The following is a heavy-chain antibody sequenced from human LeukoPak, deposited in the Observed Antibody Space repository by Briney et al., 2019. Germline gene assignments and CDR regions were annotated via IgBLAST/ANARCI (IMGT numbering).Heavy chain of an antibody. Sequence: GGSLRLSCAASGFTFSSFNMNWVRQAPGKAMEWVSSITSSGTHIFYADSVRGRFTISRDNAKNSLYLQMNSLRAEDTALYYCALSLDDSSGYYYGDAFDIWGQGTMVTVSS. D-gene: IGHD3-22*01. CDR2: ITSSGTHI. J-gene: IGHJ3*02. V-gene: IGHV3-21*04. CDR1: GFTFSSFN. CDR3: ALSLDDSSGYYYGDAFDI.